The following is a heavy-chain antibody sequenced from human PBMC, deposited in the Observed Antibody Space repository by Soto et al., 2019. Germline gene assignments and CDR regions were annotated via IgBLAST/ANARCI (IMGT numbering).Heavy chain of an antibody. CDR1: GGSFSGYY. CDR3: ARMIATTDTEYFDS. V-gene: IGHV4-34*01. CDR2: INHSGST. J-gene: IGHJ4*02. D-gene: IGHD6-13*01. Sequence: SETLSLTCAVYGGSFSGYYWSWIRQPPGKGLEWIGEINHSGSTNYNPSLKSRVTISVGTSKNQFSLKLSSVTAADTAVYYRARMIATTDTEYFDSWGQGALDTFSS.